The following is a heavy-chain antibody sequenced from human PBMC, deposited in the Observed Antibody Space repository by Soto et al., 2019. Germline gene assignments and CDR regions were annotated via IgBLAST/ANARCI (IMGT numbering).Heavy chain of an antibody. CDR1: GGSFSGYY. J-gene: IGHJ4*02. V-gene: IGHV4-34*01. CDR2: INHSGST. Sequence: SETLSLTCAVYGGSFSGYYWSWIRQPPGKGLEWIGEINHSGSTNYNPSLKSRVTISVDTSKNQFSLKLSSVTAADTAVYYCARAAPYYYDSSGYLGYWGQGTLVTVS. D-gene: IGHD3-22*01. CDR3: ARAAPYYYDSSGYLGY.